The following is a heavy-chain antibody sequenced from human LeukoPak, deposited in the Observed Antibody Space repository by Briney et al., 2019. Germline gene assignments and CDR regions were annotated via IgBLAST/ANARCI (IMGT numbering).Heavy chain of an antibody. V-gene: IGHV3-9*01. J-gene: IGHJ6*02. CDR3: AKDGAIFGVPITRGGMDV. Sequence: PXRSRRLSCAASGFKFDEYAMHWVRQVPGQGLEWVSGITWNSGSVGYADSVRGRFTISRDNAKNSLYLQMNSLRPEDTALYYCAKDGAIFGVPITRGGMDVWGQGTTVTVSS. D-gene: IGHD3-3*01. CDR1: GFKFDEYA. CDR2: ITWNSGSV.